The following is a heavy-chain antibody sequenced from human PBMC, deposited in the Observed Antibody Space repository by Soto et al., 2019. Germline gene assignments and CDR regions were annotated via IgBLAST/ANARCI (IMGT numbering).Heavy chain of an antibody. D-gene: IGHD6-19*01. J-gene: IGHJ3*02. CDR3: AKCHSSGVDAFDS. CDR2: ISGSGGST. Sequence: GSLRLSCAASGFTFSSYAMSLGRQAPGKGLEWVSAISGSGGSTYYADSVKGRFTISRDNSKNTLYLQMNSLRAEDTAVYYCAKCHSSGVDAFDSCGQGTMVTVSS. CDR1: GFTFSSYA. V-gene: IGHV3-23*01.